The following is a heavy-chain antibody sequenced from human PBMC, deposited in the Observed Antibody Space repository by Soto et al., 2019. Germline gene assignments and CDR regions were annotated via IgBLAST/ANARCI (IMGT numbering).Heavy chain of an antibody. CDR3: TTQLVIIDGYTHLGY. CDR2: INSKTDGGTT. J-gene: IGHJ4*02. Sequence: ELQLVESGGGFVKPGGSLRVSCVASGFTFSNTWMNWVRQAPGKGLEWVGHINSKTDGGTTDYATPVKGRFTISRDDSKNTLYLQMNSLKTEDTAAYYCTTQLVIIDGYTHLGYWGQGTLVTVSS. D-gene: IGHD5-12*01. V-gene: IGHV3-15*07. CDR1: GFTFSNTW.